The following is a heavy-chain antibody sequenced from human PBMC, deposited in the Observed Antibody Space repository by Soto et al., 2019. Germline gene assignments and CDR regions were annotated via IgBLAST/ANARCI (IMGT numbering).Heavy chain of an antibody. CDR1: GYTFTGYY. V-gene: IGHV1-2*04. CDR2: INPNSGGT. CDR3: ARDLRRTRGHYDSSPAY. Sequence: ASVKVSCKASGYTFTGYYMHWVRQAPGQGLEWMGWINPNSGGTNYAQKFQGWVTMTRDTSISTAYMELSRLRSDDTAVYYCARDLRRTRGHYDSSPAYWGQGTLVTVSS. J-gene: IGHJ4*02. D-gene: IGHD3-22*01.